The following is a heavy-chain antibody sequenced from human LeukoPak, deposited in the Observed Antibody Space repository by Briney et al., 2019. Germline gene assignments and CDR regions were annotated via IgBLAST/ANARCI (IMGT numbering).Heavy chain of an antibody. CDR1: GFTFSSYA. J-gene: IGHJ4*02. CDR2: ISGSGGST. CDR3: AKVTGYYYDSSGYSAY. D-gene: IGHD3-22*01. V-gene: IGHV3-23*01. Sequence: PGGSLRFSCAASGFTFSSYAMSWVRQAPGKGLEWVSAISGSGGSTYYADSVKGRFTISRDNSKNTLYLQMNSLRAEDTAVYYCAKVTGYYYDSSGYSAYWGQGTLVTVSS.